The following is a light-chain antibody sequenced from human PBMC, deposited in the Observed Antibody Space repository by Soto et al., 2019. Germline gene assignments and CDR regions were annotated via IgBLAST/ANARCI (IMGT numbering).Light chain of an antibody. V-gene: IGKV2-28*01. CDR1: QSLVHGDGYNY. CDR3: MQALQTPRT. Sequence: DIVMTQSPLSLPVTPGEPASISCRSSQSLVHGDGYNYLDWYLQKPGQSPQLLIYLGSYRASGVPDRFSGSGSGTESTLKISRVEAEDVGVYYCMQALQTPRTFGQGTKVEIK. J-gene: IGKJ1*01. CDR2: LGS.